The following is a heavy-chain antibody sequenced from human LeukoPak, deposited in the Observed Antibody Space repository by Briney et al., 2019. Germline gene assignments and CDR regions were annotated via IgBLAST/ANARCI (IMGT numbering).Heavy chain of an antibody. J-gene: IGHJ6*02. Sequence: QSGGSLRLSCAASGFTFSSSAMTWVRQASGKGLEWVANINQDGSERYYVDSVMGRFTISRDNAKNSLSLQMNSLRAEDTAVYYCARSNAMGVWGQGTTVTVSS. CDR3: ARSNAMGV. CDR2: INQDGSER. V-gene: IGHV3-7*01. CDR1: GFTFSSSA.